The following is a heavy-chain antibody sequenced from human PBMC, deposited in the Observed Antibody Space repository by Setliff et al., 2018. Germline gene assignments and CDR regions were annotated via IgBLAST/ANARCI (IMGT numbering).Heavy chain of an antibody. CDR2: INHSGSG. Sequence: SETLSLTCNVYGGSFDTYYWSWIRQPPGKGLEWFGEINHSGSGDYNPSFKGRVTISADTSKKQFSLTLTSVTAADTALYYCRQAVVGRDVFDIWGQGTVVTVS. CDR1: GGSFDTYY. CDR3: RQAVVGRDVFDI. J-gene: IGHJ3*02. V-gene: IGHV4-34*01. D-gene: IGHD1-1*01.